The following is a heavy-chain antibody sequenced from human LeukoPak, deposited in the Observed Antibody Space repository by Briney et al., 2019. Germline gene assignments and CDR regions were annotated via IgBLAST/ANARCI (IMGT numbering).Heavy chain of an antibody. J-gene: IGHJ4*02. Sequence: GGSLRLPCAASGFTFSSYAMSWVRQAPGKGLEWVSAISGSGGSTYYADSVKGRFTISRDNSKNTLYLQMNSLRAEDTAVCYCARDLIEVTIFGATGYDYWGQGTLVTVSS. CDR2: ISGSGGST. V-gene: IGHV3-23*01. CDR3: ARDLIEVTIFGATGYDY. D-gene: IGHD3-3*01. CDR1: GFTFSSYA.